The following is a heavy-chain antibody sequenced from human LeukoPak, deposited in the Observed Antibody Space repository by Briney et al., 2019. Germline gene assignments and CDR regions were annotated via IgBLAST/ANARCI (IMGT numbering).Heavy chain of an antibody. CDR1: GGSISSSSYY. J-gene: IGHJ4*02. D-gene: IGHD5-24*01. V-gene: IGHV4-39*07. Sequence: SETLSLTCTVSGGSISSSSYYWGWIRQPPGKGLEWIGSIYYSGSTYYNPSLKSRVTISVDTSKNQFSLKLSSVTAADTAVYYCARDRPRDGYNGVPFDYWGQGTLVTVSS. CDR3: ARDRPRDGYNGVPFDY. CDR2: IYYSGST.